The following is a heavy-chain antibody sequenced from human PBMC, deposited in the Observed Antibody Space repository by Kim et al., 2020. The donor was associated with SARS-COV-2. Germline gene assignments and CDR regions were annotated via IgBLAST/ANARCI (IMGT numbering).Heavy chain of an antibody. CDR1: GGSISSSSYY. V-gene: IGHV4-39*02. D-gene: IGHD3-10*01. CDR3: VRDVDYYGSGSY. J-gene: IGHJ4*02. Sequence: SETLSLTCTVSGGSISSSSYYWGWIRQPPGKGLEWIGSIYYSGSTYYNPSLKSRVTISVDTSKNQFSLKLSSVTAADTAVYYCVRDVDYYGSGSYWGQGT. CDR2: IYYSGST.